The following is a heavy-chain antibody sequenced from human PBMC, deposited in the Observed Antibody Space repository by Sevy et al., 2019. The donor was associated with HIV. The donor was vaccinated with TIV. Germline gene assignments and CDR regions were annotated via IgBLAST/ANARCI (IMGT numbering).Heavy chain of an antibody. D-gene: IGHD2-2*01. CDR2: INPNSGGA. J-gene: IGHJ4*02. V-gene: IGHV1-2*06. CDR1: GYTFTGYY. Sequence: ASMKVSCKASGYTFTGYYMHWVRQAPGQGLEWMGRINPNSGGANYAQKFQGRVTMTRDTSISAAYMELSRLRFDDTAIYYCARSAAVSNFDYWGQGTLVTVSS. CDR3: ARSAAVSNFDY.